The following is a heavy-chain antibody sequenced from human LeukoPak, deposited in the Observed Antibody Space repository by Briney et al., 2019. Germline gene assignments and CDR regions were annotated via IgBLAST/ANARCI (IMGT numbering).Heavy chain of an antibody. Sequence: SETLSLTCAVYGGSISTYYWNWFRQPPGKGLEWIGYIYYSGSTNYNPSLKSRVTISADSSKNQLSLRLSSVTAADTAVYYCARLEPGAAFNYWGQGALVTVSS. D-gene: IGHD2-15*01. CDR1: GGSISTYY. J-gene: IGHJ4*02. V-gene: IGHV4-59*08. CDR3: ARLEPGAAFNY. CDR2: IYYSGST.